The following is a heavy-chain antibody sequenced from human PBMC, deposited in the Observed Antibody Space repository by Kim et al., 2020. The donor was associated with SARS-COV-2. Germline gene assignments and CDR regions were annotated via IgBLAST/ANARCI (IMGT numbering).Heavy chain of an antibody. CDR3: ARGSGDPLDFDY. D-gene: IGHD1-26*01. J-gene: IGHJ4*02. V-gene: IGHV4-59*09. Sequence: NYNPSLTSRVTISVDTSKNQFSLKLSSGTAADTAVYYCARGSGDPLDFDYWGQGTLVTVSS.